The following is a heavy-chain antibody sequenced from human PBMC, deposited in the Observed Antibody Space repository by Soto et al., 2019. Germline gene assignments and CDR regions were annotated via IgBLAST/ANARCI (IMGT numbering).Heavy chain of an antibody. Sequence: QVQLVQSGAEEKKPGASVKVSCKASGYTFTAFSIHWVRQAPGQRLEWMGYLNTGNGDTRYSQKFQGRLTITRDTPASTAYMELSSLRSEDTAIYYCVRDPGNRNYFDSWGQGTLVSVSS. D-gene: IGHD1-1*01. V-gene: IGHV1-3*05. J-gene: IGHJ4*02. CDR1: GYTFTAFS. CDR3: VRDPGNRNYFDS. CDR2: LNTGNGDT.